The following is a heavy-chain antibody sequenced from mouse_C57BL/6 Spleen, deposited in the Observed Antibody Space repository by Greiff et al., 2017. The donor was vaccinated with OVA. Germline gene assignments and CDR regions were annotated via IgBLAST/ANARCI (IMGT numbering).Heavy chain of an antibody. CDR2: IFPGRGST. Sequence: VQLQQSGPELVKPGASVKISCKASGYTFTDYYINWVKQRPGQGLEWIGWIFPGRGSTYYNEKFKGKATLTVDKSSSTAYMLLSSLTSEDSAVYFCARGGYYPYDAMDYWGQGTSVTVSS. J-gene: IGHJ4*01. V-gene: IGHV1-75*01. CDR3: ARGGYYPYDAMDY. CDR1: GYTFTDYY. D-gene: IGHD2-3*01.